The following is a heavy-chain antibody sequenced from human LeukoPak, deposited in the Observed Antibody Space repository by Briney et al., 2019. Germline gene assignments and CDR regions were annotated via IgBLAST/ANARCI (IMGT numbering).Heavy chain of an antibody. CDR1: GFTFSSYN. J-gene: IGHJ4*02. CDR2: ISSSSSTI. V-gene: IGHV3-48*01. Sequence: PGGSLRLSCAASGFTFSSYNMNWVRQAPGKGLEWVSYISSSSSTIYYADPVKGRFTISRDNAKNSLYLQMNSLRAEDTAVYYCARGDGAGYFDYWGQGTLVTVSS. D-gene: IGHD1-26*01. CDR3: ARGDGAGYFDY.